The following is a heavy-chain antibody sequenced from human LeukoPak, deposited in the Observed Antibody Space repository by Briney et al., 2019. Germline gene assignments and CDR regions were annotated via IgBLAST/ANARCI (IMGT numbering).Heavy chain of an antibody. CDR3: ARRDVDTAMGIFDY. J-gene: IGHJ4*02. V-gene: IGHV4-34*01. CDR2: INHSGSI. CDR1: GGSFSDYY. D-gene: IGHD5-18*01. Sequence: SETLSLTCAVYGGSFSDYYWSWIRQPPGKGLEWIGEINHSGSINYNPSLKSRVTTSVDTSKNQFSLKLSSVTAADTAVYYCARRDVDTAMGIFDYWGQGTLATVSS.